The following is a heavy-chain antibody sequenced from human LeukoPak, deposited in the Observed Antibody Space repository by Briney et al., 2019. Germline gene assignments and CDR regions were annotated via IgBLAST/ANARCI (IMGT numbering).Heavy chain of an antibody. CDR2: ITSSSYT. D-gene: IGHD3-22*01. J-gene: IGHJ4*02. CDR1: GFTFSDYY. Sequence: GGSLRLSCAASGFTFSDYYMSWIRQTPGKGLEWVSYITSSSYTNYADSVKGRFTISRDNAKNSLYLQMNSLRPEDTAVYYCARDAGGYYPDYWGQGTLVTVSS. CDR3: ARDAGGYYPDY. V-gene: IGHV3-11*06.